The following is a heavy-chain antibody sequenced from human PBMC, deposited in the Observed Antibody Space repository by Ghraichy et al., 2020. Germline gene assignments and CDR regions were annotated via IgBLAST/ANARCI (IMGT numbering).Heavy chain of an antibody. CDR1: GFTFRDYG. D-gene: IGHD3-22*01. CDR3: ARESDDSTGYYYTDY. J-gene: IGHJ4*02. CDR2: IHWDGAI. V-gene: IGHV3-20*01. Sequence: GESLNISCVASGFTFRDYGMSWVRQVPGKGLEWVSGIHWDGAIGYSDSVRGRFTISRDNAKNSLYLQMNSLRVDDTALYHCARESDDSTGYYYTDYWGQGTLVTVSS.